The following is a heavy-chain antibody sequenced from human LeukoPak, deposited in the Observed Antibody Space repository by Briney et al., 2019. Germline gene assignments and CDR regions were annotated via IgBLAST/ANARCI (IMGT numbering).Heavy chain of an antibody. D-gene: IGHD3-22*01. CDR1: GFTFSSYG. CDR2: ISYDGSNK. J-gene: IGHJ4*02. CDR3: AKDLSPYLDYYDSSGPLY. Sequence: PGGSLRLSCAASGFTFSSYGMHWVRQAPGKGLEWVAVISYDGSNKYYADSVKGRFTISRDNSKNTLYLQMNSLRAEDTAVYYCAKDLSPYLDYYDSSGPLYWGQGTLVTVSS. V-gene: IGHV3-30*18.